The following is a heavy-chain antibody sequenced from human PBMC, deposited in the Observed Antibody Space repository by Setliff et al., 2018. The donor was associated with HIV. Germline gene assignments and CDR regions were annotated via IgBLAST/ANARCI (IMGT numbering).Heavy chain of an antibody. J-gene: IGHJ4*02. CDR1: GVSTSIHY. D-gene: IGHD6-19*01. CDR2: IHTSDTT. Sequence: SETLSLTCTVSGVSTSIHYWVWIRQPAGRGLEWIGRIHTSDTTRYNPSLQSRVTISVDTSKNQFSLKLGSVTAADTAVYFCARRFEQWLAFDYWGQGTLVTVSS. CDR3: ARRFEQWLAFDY. V-gene: IGHV4-4*07.